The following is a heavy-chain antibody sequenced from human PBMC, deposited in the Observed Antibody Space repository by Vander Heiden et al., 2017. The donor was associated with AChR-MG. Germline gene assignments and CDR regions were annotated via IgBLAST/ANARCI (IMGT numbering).Heavy chain of an antibody. Sequence: EVQLVESGGGLVQPGGSLRLSCAASGFTFSSYWMSWVRQAPGKGLEWVANIKQDGSEKYYVDSVKGRFTISRDNAKNSLYLQMNSLRAEDTAVYYCARVGCSGGSCYYRYYYYYMDVWGKGTTVTVSS. CDR1: GFTFSSYW. D-gene: IGHD2-15*01. V-gene: IGHV3-7*01. J-gene: IGHJ6*03. CDR3: ARVGCSGGSCYYRYYYYYMDV. CDR2: IKQDGSEK.